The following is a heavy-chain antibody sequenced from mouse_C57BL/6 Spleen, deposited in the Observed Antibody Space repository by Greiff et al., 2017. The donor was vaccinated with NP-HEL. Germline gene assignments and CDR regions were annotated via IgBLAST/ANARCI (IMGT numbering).Heavy chain of an antibody. CDR1: GYSITSGYY. V-gene: IGHV3-6*01. CDR3: ARDQEYFDV. J-gene: IGHJ1*03. D-gene: IGHD3-2*02. Sequence: EVQLQQSGPGLVKPSQSLSLTCSVTGYSITSGYYWNWIRQFPGNKLEWMGYISYDGSNNYNPSLKNRISITRDTSKNQFFLKLNSVTTEDTATYYCARDQEYFDVWGTGTTVTVSS. CDR2: ISYDGSN.